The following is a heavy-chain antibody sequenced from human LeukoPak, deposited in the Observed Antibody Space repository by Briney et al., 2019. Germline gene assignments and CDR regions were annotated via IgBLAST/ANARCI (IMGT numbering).Heavy chain of an antibody. Sequence: SETLSLTCTVSGGSISSYYWSWIRQPPGKGLVWIGYIYYSGSTNYNPSLKSRVTISVDTSRNQFSLKLSSVTAADTAVYYCARGNYGGNFDYWGQGTLVTVSS. CDR2: IYYSGST. CDR1: GGSISSYY. CDR3: ARGNYGGNFDY. V-gene: IGHV4-59*01. D-gene: IGHD4-23*01. J-gene: IGHJ4*02.